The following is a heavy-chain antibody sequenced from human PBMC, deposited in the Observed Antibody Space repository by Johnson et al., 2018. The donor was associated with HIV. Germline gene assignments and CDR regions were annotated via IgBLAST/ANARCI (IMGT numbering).Heavy chain of an antibody. CDR1: EFTISGYY. J-gene: IGHJ3*02. Sequence: EVLLLESGGGLVPHGGSLRLSCTASEFTISGYYMSWVRQAPGKGLEWVSVISSGGTTYYADSVKGRFTVSRDNSGNTLYLQMNSLRTDDTALYYCARDDRPDGFDIWGQGTMVTVSS. CDR2: ISSGGTT. V-gene: IGHV3-66*02. D-gene: IGHD3-16*01. CDR3: ARDDRPDGFDI.